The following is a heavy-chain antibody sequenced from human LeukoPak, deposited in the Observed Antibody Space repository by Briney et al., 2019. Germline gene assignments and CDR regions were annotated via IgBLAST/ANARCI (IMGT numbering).Heavy chain of an antibody. CDR2: IKQDGSQR. Sequence: GGSLRLSCTASGFTFSDYWMTWVRQAPGKGPEWVANIKQDGSQRHYVDSVRGRFTISRDNAKNSLFLQMNGLRAEDTAVYYHARRGGSSSRRSPIDYWGQGTLVTVSS. CDR1: GFTFSDYW. V-gene: IGHV3-7*01. D-gene: IGHD6-6*01. CDR3: ARRGGSSSRRSPIDY. J-gene: IGHJ4*02.